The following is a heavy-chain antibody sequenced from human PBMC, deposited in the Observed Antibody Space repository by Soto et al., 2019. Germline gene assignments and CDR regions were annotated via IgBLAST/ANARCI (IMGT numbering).Heavy chain of an antibody. CDR2: ISSSSDTI. CDR1: GITISSNG. J-gene: IGHJ4*02. Sequence: EVQLVESGGGSVQPGGSLRLSCAASGITISSNGMNWVRQAPGKGLEWVSYISSSSDTIYYADFVKGRFTISRDNAKNSLYLQMNSLRVEDTATYYCARGMGIATPGRYDYWGQGTLVTVSS. D-gene: IGHD6-13*01. V-gene: IGHV3-48*01. CDR3: ARGMGIATPGRYDY.